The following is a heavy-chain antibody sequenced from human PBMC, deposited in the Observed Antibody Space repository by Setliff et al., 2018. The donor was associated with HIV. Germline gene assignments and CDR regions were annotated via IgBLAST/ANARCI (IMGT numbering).Heavy chain of an antibody. CDR3: ARRIDNSGTFPDKNWLDP. CDR2: IYTSGST. J-gene: IGHJ5*02. V-gene: IGHV4-61*02. Sequence: SETLSLTCTVSGGSISSGSYYWSWIRQPAGKGLEWIGRIYTSGSTNYNPSLKSRVTISVDTSKNQFSLKLRSVTAADTAVYYCARRIDNSGTFPDKNWLDPWGQGSPVTVSS. D-gene: IGHD3-10*01. CDR1: GGSISSGSYY.